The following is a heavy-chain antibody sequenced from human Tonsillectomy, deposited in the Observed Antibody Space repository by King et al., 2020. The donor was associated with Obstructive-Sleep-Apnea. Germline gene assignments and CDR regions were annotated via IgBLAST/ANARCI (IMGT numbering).Heavy chain of an antibody. CDR3: ARDSQYCSGGSCYPYYFDY. CDR1: GFTFSSYS. Sequence: VQLVEAGGGLVKWGGSLRLSCAASGFTFSSYSMNWVRQAPGKGLEWVSYISSSGSHIHYADSGKGRFTISRDNAKNSLYLQMNSLRAEDTAVYFCARDSQYCSGGSCYPYYFDYWGQGTLVTVSS. J-gene: IGHJ4*02. V-gene: IGHV3-21*01. D-gene: IGHD2-15*01. CDR2: ISSSGSHI.